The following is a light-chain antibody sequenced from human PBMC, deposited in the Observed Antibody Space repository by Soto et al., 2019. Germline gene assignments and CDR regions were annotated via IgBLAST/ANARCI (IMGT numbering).Light chain of an antibody. J-gene: IGKJ4*01. V-gene: IGKV1-33*01. CDR1: QGISSY. CDR2: DAS. Sequence: DIPMTLSPSALSAYVGDRVTIPCRASQGISSYLAWYQQKPGKAPKLLIYDASNLETGVPSRFSGSGSGTDFTFTISCLQPEDIATYYCQESANLPHPFAGGTKV. CDR3: QESANLPHP.